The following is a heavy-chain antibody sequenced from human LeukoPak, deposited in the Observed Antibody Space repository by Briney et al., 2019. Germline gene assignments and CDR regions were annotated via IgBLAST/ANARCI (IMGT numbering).Heavy chain of an antibody. J-gene: IGHJ4*02. CDR1: GGSISSSSYY. CDR2: IYYSGST. V-gene: IGHV4-39*01. D-gene: IGHD3-22*01. Sequence: KPSETLSLTCTVSGGSISSSSYYWGWIRQPPGKGLEWIGSIYYSGSTYYNPSLKSRVTISVDTSKNQFSLKLSSVTAADTAVYYCARAQRYYDSSGYYYVHGVFDYWGQGTLVTVSS. CDR3: ARAQRYYDSSGYYYVHGVFDY.